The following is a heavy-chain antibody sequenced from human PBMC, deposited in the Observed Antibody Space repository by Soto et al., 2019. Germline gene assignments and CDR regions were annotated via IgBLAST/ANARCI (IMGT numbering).Heavy chain of an antibody. CDR3: ANDGPLWLGESFYYGMDV. CDR2: ISVSGGST. V-gene: IGHV3-23*01. J-gene: IGHJ6*02. D-gene: IGHD3-10*01. Sequence: GGSLRLSCAASGFTFSSYAMSWVRQAPGKGLEWVSAISVSGGSTYYADSVKGRFTISRDNSKNTLYLQMNSLRAEDTAVYYCANDGPLWLGESFYYGMDVWGQGTTVTVSS. CDR1: GFTFSSYA.